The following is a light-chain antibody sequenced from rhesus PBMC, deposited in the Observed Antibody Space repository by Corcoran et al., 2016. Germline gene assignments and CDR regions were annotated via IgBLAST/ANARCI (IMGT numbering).Light chain of an antibody. CDR1: QSFSSS. J-gene: IGKJ4*01. CDR3: QQYYSYPLT. CDR2: SAS. V-gene: IGKV1-46*01. Sequence: DIQMTQSPSSLSASVGDTVTITCRASQSFSSSLAWYQQKPGKAPKLLIYSASSLQSGVPSRFSGSKSVTDFTLTISSLQPEDIASYYCQQYYSYPLTFGGGTKVELK.